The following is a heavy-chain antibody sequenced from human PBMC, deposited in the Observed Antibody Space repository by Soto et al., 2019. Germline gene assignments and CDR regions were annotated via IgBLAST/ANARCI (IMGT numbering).Heavy chain of an antibody. J-gene: IGHJ4*02. V-gene: IGHV1-3*01. CDR1: GYTFNKYP. Sequence: ASVKVSCKASGYTFNKYPMHWVRQAPGQGLEWMGWINAANGDTGYSQKFQGRVTLTRDTSASTAYMELSSLRSEDTAVYYCARKDYYGSGIYYFDYWGQGTLVTVS. CDR2: INAANGDT. D-gene: IGHD3-10*01. CDR3: ARKDYYGSGIYYFDY.